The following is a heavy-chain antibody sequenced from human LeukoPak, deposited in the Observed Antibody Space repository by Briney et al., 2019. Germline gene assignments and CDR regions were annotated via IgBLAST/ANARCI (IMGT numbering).Heavy chain of an antibody. D-gene: IGHD6-13*01. CDR3: ARDLGSSWFMGRPFYYYYGMDV. CDR2: ISSSSSYI. J-gene: IGHJ6*02. Sequence: GGSLRLSCAASGFTFSSYSMNWVRQAPGKGLEWVSSISSSSSYIYYADSVKGRFTISRDNAKDSLYLQMNSLRAEDTAVYYCARDLGSSWFMGRPFYYYYGMDVWGQGTTVTVSS. CDR1: GFTFSSYS. V-gene: IGHV3-21*01.